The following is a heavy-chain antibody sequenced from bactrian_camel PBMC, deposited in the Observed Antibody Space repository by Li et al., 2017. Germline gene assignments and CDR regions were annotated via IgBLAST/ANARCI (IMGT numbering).Heavy chain of an antibody. CDR1: GFTTFGSYA. D-gene: IGHD4*01. Sequence: VQLVESGGGLVQPGGSLRLSCAASGFTTFGSYAMSWVRQAPGKGLEWVSRTDWSGRSTYYADSVKGRFTISRDNAKNTLHLIMNSLKTEDTAVYSCAATLPGYYNEVVADFGYWGQGTQVTVS. CDR2: TDWSGRST. J-gene: IGHJ6*01. V-gene: IGHV3S31*01. CDR3: AATLPGYYNEVVADFGY.